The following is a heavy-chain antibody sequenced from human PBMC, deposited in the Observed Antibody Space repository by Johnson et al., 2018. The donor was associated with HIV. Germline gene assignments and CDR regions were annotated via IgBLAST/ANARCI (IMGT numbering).Heavy chain of an antibody. CDR1: GFTFSSYA. CDR2: ISYDGSNK. J-gene: IGHJ3*02. Sequence: VHLVESGGGVVQPGRSLRLSCAASGFTFSSYAMHWVRQAPGKGLEWVAVISYDGSNKYYADSVKGRFTISRDNSKNTLYLQMNSLRAEDTAVYYCARDGGYSYGDAFDIWGQGIMVTVSS. D-gene: IGHD5-18*01. V-gene: IGHV3-30-3*01. CDR3: ARDGGYSYGDAFDI.